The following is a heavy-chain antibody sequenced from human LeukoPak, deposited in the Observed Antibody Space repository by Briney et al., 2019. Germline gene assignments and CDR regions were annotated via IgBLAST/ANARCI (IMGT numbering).Heavy chain of an antibody. Sequence: SETLSLTCAVYGGSFSGYYWSWIRQPPGKGLEWIGEINHSGSTNYNPSLKSRVTISVDTSKNQFSLKLSSVTAADTAVYYCARRYYYDSSGYYYGYYFDYWGQGTLVTVSS. CDR2: INHSGST. CDR3: ARRYYYDSSGYYYGYYFDY. J-gene: IGHJ4*02. CDR1: GGSFSGYY. D-gene: IGHD3-22*01. V-gene: IGHV4-34*01.